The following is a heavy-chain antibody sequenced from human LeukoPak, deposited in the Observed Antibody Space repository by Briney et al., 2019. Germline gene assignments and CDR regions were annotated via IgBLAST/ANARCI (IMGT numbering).Heavy chain of an antibody. CDR2: INHAGST. D-gene: IGHD6-6*01. V-gene: IGHV4-34*01. J-gene: IGHJ4*02. CDR3: ARQADDSSSSLVYFDY. CDR1: GGSFSGYH. Sequence: PSETLSLTCGEDGGSFSGYHWSWIRQPPGKGLEWIGEINHAGSTNYNPSLKSRVNISGDTSKNQLSLKLSSVTAADTAVYYCARQADDSSSSLVYFDYWGQGTLVTVSS.